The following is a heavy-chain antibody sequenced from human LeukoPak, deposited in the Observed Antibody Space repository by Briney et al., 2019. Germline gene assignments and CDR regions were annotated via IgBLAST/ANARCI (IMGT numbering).Heavy chain of an antibody. CDR1: GFTVTRSA. CDR3: AKKNPGLNPFDI. Sequence: GGSLSLSCVAPGFTVTRSALSWVRQAPGKGLEWVSGISISGGDTPSADSVRGRFTISRDKSKNTLYLQMNNLRVDDTGIYHCAKKNPGLNPFDIWGQGTLVTVSS. J-gene: IGHJ4*02. V-gene: IGHV3-23*01. CDR2: ISISGGDT.